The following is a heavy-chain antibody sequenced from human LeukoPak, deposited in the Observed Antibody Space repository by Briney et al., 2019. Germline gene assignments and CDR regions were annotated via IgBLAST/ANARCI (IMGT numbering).Heavy chain of an antibody. CDR1: GGSISGSY. Sequence: ASETLSLTCTVSGGSISGSYWSWIRQPPGRRLEYIAYIYYSGATNYNPSLEGRVTISVDTSKNQFSLKLSSVTAADTAVYYCARFSSSTWAFDFWGQGILVTVSS. D-gene: IGHD6-13*01. CDR3: ARFSSSTWAFDF. CDR2: IYYSGAT. J-gene: IGHJ4*02. V-gene: IGHV4-59*12.